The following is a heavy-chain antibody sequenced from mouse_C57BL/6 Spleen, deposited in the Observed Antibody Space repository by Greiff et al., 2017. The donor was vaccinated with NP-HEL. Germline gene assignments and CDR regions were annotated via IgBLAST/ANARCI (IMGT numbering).Heavy chain of an antibody. D-gene: IGHD4-1*01. CDR2: IDPSDSYT. V-gene: IGHV1-69*01. CDR3: ARWPGNYFDY. Sequence: QVQLQQPGAELVMPGASVKLSCKASGYTFTSYWMHWVKQRPGQGLEWIGEIDPSDSYTNYNQKFKGKSTLTVDKSSSTAYMQLSSLTSEDSAVYYCARWPGNYFDYWGQGTTLTVSS. CDR1: GYTFTSYW. J-gene: IGHJ2*01.